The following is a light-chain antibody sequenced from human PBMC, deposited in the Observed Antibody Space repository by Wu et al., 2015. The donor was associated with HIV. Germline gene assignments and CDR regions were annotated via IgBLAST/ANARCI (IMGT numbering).Light chain of an antibody. J-gene: IGKJ2*04. CDR3: QQYGSSPGS. CDR2: GAS. V-gene: IGKV3-20*01. Sequence: EIVLTQSPGTLSVSPGERATLSCRASQSVSSSYLAWYQQKPGQAPRLLIYGASSRVTGIPDRFSGSVSGTDFTLTIRRLQPEDFAVYYCQQYGSSPGSFGRGPGWRS. CDR1: QSVSSSY.